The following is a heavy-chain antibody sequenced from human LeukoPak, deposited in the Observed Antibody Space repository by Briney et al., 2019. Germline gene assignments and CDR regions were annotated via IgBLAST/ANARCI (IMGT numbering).Heavy chain of an antibody. CDR2: IYYSGST. CDR1: GGSISSGDYY. J-gene: IGHJ4*02. CDR3: ARDPDFDY. V-gene: IGHV4-30-4*01. Sequence: SSETLSLTCTVSGGSISSGDYYWSWIRQPPGKGLEWIGYIYYSGSTYYNPSLKSRVTMSVDTSKNQFSLKLSSVTAADTAVYYCARDPDFDYWGQGTLVTVSS.